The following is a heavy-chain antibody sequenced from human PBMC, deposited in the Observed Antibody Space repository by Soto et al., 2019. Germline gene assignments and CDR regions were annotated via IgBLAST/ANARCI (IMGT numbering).Heavy chain of an antibody. V-gene: IGHV3-64D*06. Sequence: QPGGSLRLSCSASGFTFSEYSMHWVRQAPGKGLQYVSTISSDGDITYYADSVKGRFTISRDNSKNTLYLQMNSLRPEDTAVYYCVKVSTFYVTSTGYYSTTFFDPWGQGTRVTV. CDR2: ISSDGDIT. J-gene: IGHJ5*02. D-gene: IGHD3-9*01. CDR1: GFTFSEYS. CDR3: VKVSTFYVTSTGYYSTTFFDP.